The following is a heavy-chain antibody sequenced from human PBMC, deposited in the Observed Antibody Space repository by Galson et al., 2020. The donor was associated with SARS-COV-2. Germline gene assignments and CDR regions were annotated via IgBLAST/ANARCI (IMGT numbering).Heavy chain of an antibody. D-gene: IGHD2-15*01. CDR2: VTPDTGGA. CDR1: GYSFTDYF. J-gene: IGHJ4*01. CDR3: ARASDQGYYLDY. Sequence: ASVKVSCQASGYSFTDYFIHWVRQAPGHGLEWRGRVTPDTGGAIYAQDFQGRVTMSSDTSISTAYMDLTRLTSDDTAVYFCARASDQGYYLDYWGHGTLVSVSS. V-gene: IGHV1-2*06.